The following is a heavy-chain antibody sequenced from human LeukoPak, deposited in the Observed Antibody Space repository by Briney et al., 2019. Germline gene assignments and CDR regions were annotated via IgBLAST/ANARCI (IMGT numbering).Heavy chain of an antibody. D-gene: IGHD2-8*02. CDR1: GGSISSYY. CDR2: IYTSGST. V-gene: IGHV4-4*07. J-gene: IGHJ2*01. Sequence: PSETLSHTCTVSGGSISSYYWSWIRQPAGKGLEWIGRIYTSGSTNYNPSLKSRVTMSVDTSKNQFSLKLSSVTAADTAVYYCARSRVGYCTGGVCPWYFDLWGRGTLVTVSS. CDR3: ARSRVGYCTGGVCPWYFDL.